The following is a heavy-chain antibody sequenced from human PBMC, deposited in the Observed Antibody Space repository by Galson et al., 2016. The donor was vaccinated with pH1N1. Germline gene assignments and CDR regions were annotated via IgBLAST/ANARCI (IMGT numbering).Heavy chain of an antibody. CDR1: GGTFSSYG. V-gene: IGHV1-69*13. D-gene: IGHD3-9*01. J-gene: IGHJ4*02. CDR2: IIPVFSMA. CDR3: ARGKLTGPTYY. Sequence: SVKVSCKASGGTFSSYGISWVRQAPGQGLEWMGGIIPVFSMAKYAQKFQGRVTITADGSTSTVYMELSSLTSEDTAVYCCARGKLTGPTYYWGQGTLVTVSS.